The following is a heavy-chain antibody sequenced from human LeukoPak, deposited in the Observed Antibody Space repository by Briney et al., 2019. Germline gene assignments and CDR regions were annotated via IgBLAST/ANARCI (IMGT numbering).Heavy chain of an antibody. CDR3: AKDDQSWSVNWFDP. Sequence: GGSLRLSCAASGFTFSSYWMSWVRQAPGKGLEWVANIKQDGSEKYYVDSVKGRFTISRDNAKNSLYLQMNSLRAEDTAVYYCAKDDQSWSVNWFDPWGQGTLVTVSS. D-gene: IGHD6-13*01. CDR1: GFTFSSYW. CDR2: IKQDGSEK. J-gene: IGHJ5*02. V-gene: IGHV3-7*01.